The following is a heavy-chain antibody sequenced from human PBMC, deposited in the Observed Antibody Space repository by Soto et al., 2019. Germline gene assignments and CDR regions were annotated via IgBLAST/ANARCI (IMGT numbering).Heavy chain of an antibody. J-gene: IGHJ5*02. V-gene: IGHV5-10-1*01. D-gene: IGHD6-25*01. CDR1: GYSFTSYW. Sequence: PGESLKISCKGSGYSFTSYWISWVRQMPGKGLEWMGRIDPSDSYTNYSPSFQGHVTISAGKSISTAYLQWSSLKASDTAMYYCARGCSEDYNWFDPWGQGTLVTVSS. CDR2: IDPSDSYT. CDR3: ARGCSEDYNWFDP.